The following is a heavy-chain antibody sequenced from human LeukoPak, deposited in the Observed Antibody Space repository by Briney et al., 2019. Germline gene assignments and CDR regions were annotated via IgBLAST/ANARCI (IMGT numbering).Heavy chain of an antibody. V-gene: IGHV1-3*01. D-gene: IGHD6-13*01. CDR2: INAGNGNT. CDR1: GYTFTSYA. J-gene: IGHJ6*02. Sequence: ASVKVSCKASGYTFTSYAMHWVRQAPGQRLEWMGWINAGNGNTKYSQKFQGRVTITRDTSASTAYMELSSLRSGDTAVYYCARAGAAAGSYGMDVWGQGTTVTVSS. CDR3: ARAGAAAGSYGMDV.